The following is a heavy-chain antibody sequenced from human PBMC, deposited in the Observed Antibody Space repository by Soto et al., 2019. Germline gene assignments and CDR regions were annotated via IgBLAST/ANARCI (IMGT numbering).Heavy chain of an antibody. V-gene: IGHV5-51*01. J-gene: IGHJ6*02. CDR1: GYNFNNYW. CDR3: ARLGSTMVRGPYYGMDV. Sequence: KISCKVSGYNFNNYWIAWVRQMPGKGLEWMGIIYPNKSNTRYSPSFEGQVTISADNSISTAYLQWSSLKASDTAMYYCARLGSTMVRGPYYGMDVWGQGTTVTVSS. D-gene: IGHD3-10*01. CDR2: IYPNKSNT.